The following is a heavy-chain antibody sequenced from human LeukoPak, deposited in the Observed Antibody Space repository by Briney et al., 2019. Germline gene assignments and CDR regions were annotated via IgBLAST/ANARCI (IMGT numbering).Heavy chain of an antibody. Sequence: PGGALRLSCAVSGVNFRSSYMSWVRQAPGKGREWVSVIFRDGSTYYGDSVRGRFSISRDNSKNMVYLQMNNLRAEDTAVYFCARDFFDFWSGSWVWGQGTLVTVSS. V-gene: IGHV3-53*01. CDR2: IFRDGST. CDR1: GVNFRSSY. CDR3: ARDFFDFWSGSWV. J-gene: IGHJ4*02. D-gene: IGHD3-3*01.